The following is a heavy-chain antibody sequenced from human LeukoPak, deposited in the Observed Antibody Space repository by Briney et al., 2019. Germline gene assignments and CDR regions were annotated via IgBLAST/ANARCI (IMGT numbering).Heavy chain of an antibody. J-gene: IGHJ5*02. V-gene: IGHV4-39*01. CDR3: ARVLRPRPNWFDP. D-gene: IGHD4/OR15-4a*01. CDR2: TYYSGST. Sequence: SETLSLTCTVSGGSISSSSYYWGWIRQPPGKGLEWIGSTYYSGSTYYNPSLKSRVTIPSDTSKNQFSLKLSSVTAADTAVYYCARVLRPRPNWFDPWGQGTLVTVSS. CDR1: GGSISSSSYY.